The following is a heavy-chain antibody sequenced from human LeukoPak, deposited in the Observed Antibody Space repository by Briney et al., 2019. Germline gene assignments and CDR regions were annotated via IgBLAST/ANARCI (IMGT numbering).Heavy chain of an antibody. D-gene: IGHD3-9*01. CDR2: IYYSGCT. CDR3: ARLRYFDWLLWPSGFDY. Sequence: PSETLSLTCTVSGGSISSSSYYWGWIRQPPGKGLEWIGSIYYSGCTYYNPSLKSRVTISVDTSKNQFSLKLSSVTAADTAVYYCARLRYFDWLLWPSGFDYWGQGTLVTVSS. J-gene: IGHJ4*02. V-gene: IGHV4-39*01. CDR1: GGSISSSSYY.